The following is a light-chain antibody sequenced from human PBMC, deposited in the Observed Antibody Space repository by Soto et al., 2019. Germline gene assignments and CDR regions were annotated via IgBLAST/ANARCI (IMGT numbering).Light chain of an antibody. V-gene: IGLV2-14*03. J-gene: IGLJ2*01. CDR2: DVS. CDR1: TSDVAGFDF. CDR3: SSYRSTNSLYVV. Sequence: QSALTQPASVSGSPGQSITISCTGTTSDVAGFDFVSWYQHHPGKAPKLMISDVSKRPSGVPSRFSGSKSGNTASLTISGLQAEDEAVYYCSSYRSTNSLYVVFGGGTQLTVL.